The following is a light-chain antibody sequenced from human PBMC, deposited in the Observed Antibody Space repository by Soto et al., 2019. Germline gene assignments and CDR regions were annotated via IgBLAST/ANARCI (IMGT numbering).Light chain of an antibody. Sequence: EIVLTQSPATLSLSPGERATLYCRASQSVSSYLAWYQQKPGQAPRLLIYDASNRATGIPARFSGSGSGTDFTLTISSLEPDDFAVYYCQQRSNWPLTFGGGTKVEIK. CDR3: QQRSNWPLT. CDR2: DAS. J-gene: IGKJ4*01. V-gene: IGKV3-11*01. CDR1: QSVSSY.